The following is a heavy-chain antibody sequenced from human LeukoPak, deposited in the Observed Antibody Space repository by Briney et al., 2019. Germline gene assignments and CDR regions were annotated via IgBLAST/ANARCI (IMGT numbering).Heavy chain of an antibody. Sequence: ASVKVSCKASGGTFSSYAISWVRQAPGQGLEWMGWINPNSGGTNYAQKFQGRVTMTRDTSISTAYMELSRLRSDDTAVYYCASGYDSSGYYGYWGQGTLVTVSS. V-gene: IGHV1-2*02. CDR1: GGTFSSYA. D-gene: IGHD3-22*01. CDR2: INPNSGGT. CDR3: ASGYDSSGYYGY. J-gene: IGHJ4*02.